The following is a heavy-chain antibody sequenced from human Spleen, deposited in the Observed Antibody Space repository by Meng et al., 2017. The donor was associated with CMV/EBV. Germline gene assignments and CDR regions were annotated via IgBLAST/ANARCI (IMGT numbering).Heavy chain of an antibody. CDR3: ARDPLPYYYHTSGSSP. CDR1: GFTFSSYD. J-gene: IGHJ5*02. CDR2: IGTAGDT. V-gene: IGHV3-13*01. D-gene: IGHD3-22*01. Sequence: GGSLRLSCAASGFTFSSYDMHWVRQATGKGLEWVSAIGTAGDTYYPGSVKGRFTISRENAKNSLYLQRNSLRAGDPAVYYCARDPLPYYYHTSGSSPWGQGTLVTVSS.